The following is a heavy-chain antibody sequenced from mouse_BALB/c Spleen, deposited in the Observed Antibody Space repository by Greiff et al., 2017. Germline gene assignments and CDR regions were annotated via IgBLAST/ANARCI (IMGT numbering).Heavy chain of an antibody. CDR2: IDPANGNT. J-gene: IGHJ3*01. D-gene: IGHD4-1*01. V-gene: IGHV14-3*02. CDR3: ARWGPGLGERIAY. Sequence: EVKLQESGAELVKPGASVKLSCTASGFNIKDTYMHWVKQRPEQGLEWIGRIDPANGNTKYDPKFQGKATITADTSSNTAYLQLSSLTSEDTAVYYCARWGPGLGERIAYWGQGTLVTVSA. CDR1: GFNIKDTY.